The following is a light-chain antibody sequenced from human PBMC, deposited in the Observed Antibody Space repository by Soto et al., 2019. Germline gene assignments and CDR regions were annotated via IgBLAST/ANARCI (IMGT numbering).Light chain of an antibody. Sequence: QPARTQPASVNSSPRHSRPISCTRTTTDVGSYKLVSWYQQHPGKAPKLMIYEVSRRPSGVSNRFSGSKSGNTASLTISGLQAEDEADYYCCSWAGSSTFYFFGSGTKVTVL. J-gene: IGLJ1*01. V-gene: IGLV2-23*02. CDR2: EVS. CDR3: CSWAGSSTFYF. CDR1: TTDVGSYKL.